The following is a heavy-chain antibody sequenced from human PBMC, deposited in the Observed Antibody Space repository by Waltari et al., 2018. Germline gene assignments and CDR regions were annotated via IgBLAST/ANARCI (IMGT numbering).Heavy chain of an antibody. CDR3: ASDQGIAAAA. Sequence: EVQLVESGGGLIQPGGSLRLSCAASGFTVSSNYMSWVRQAPGKGVEWVSVIDSGGSTYDAECVKGRFTISRDNSKNTLYRKMNSLRAEDTAVDYCASDQGIAAAAWGQGTLVTVSS. V-gene: IGHV3-53*01. CDR2: IDSGGST. CDR1: GFTVSSNY. J-gene: IGHJ5*02. D-gene: IGHD6-13*01.